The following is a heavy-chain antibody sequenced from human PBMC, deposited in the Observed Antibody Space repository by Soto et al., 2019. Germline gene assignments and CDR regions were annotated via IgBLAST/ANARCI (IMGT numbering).Heavy chain of an antibody. Sequence: VQLQESGPGLVKPSETLSLTCTVSGGSISSYYWSWIRQPPGKGLEWIGYIYYSGSTNYNPSLKSRVTISVDTSKNQFSLKLSSVTAADTAVYYCARDRHGDLDYWGQGTLVTVSS. CDR1: GGSISSYY. D-gene: IGHD4-17*01. CDR2: IYYSGST. J-gene: IGHJ4*02. V-gene: IGHV4-59*01. CDR3: ARDRHGDLDY.